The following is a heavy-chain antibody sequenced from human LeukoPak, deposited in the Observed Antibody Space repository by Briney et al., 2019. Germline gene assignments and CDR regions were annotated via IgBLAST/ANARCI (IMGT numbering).Heavy chain of an antibody. D-gene: IGHD4-23*01. V-gene: IGHV3-11*05. CDR3: ARVDYGGTYFDY. CDR1: GFTFSDYY. Sequence: GGSLRLSCAASGFTFSDYYMSWIRQAPGKGLEWLSFISGSSSYTNYADSVKGQFTISRDNAKKSPYLQMNSLRAEDTAVYYCARVDYGGTYFDYWGQGTLVTVSS. J-gene: IGHJ4*02. CDR2: ISGSSSYT.